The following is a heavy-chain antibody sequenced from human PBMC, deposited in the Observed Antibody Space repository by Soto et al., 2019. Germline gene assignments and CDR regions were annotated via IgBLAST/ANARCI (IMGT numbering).Heavy chain of an antibody. CDR3: VKARDGVEGSTVNGFDP. J-gene: IGHJ5*02. D-gene: IGHD1-26*01. CDR1: GFAFSAYG. Sequence: QVKLVESGGGVVQPGTSLRLSCAASGFAFSAYGMHWVRQAPGKGLEWVAVIWYDGIHTYYADSVKGRFTISRDNAKNTLSLQMISLRVADTALYYCVKARDGVEGSTVNGFDPWGQGTLVTVSS. V-gene: IGHV3-33*06. CDR2: IWYDGIHT.